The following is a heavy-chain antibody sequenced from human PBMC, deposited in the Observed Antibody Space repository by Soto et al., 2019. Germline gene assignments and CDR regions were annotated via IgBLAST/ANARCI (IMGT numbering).Heavy chain of an antibody. CDR1: GYTLTDFG. D-gene: IGHD2-15*01. CDR3: ARFFCSGGSCYCIDF. V-gene: IGHV1-18*01. CDR2: ISAYNDDT. J-gene: IGHJ4*02. Sequence: ASVKVSCKTSGYTLTDFGISWVRQAPGQGLEWMGWISAYNDDTKYTQKLQGRVTMTTETSTGTAYMELRSLRSDDTAVYYCARFFCSGGSCYCIDFWGQGILVT.